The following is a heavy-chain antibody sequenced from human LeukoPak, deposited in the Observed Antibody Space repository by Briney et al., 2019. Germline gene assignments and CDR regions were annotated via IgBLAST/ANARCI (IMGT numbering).Heavy chain of an antibody. V-gene: IGHV3-48*03. CDR1: GFTFRSYE. J-gene: IGHJ4*02. D-gene: IGHD3-22*01. CDR3: ARDDDYYDSSGYYYDYFDY. Sequence: GGSLRLSCEDSGFTFRSYEMNWVRQALGKGLEWIAYLSSSGSAFSYADSVKGRFTISRDNAKNSLYVQMNSLRAEDTAVYYCARDDDYYDSSGYYYDYFDYWGQGTLVTVSS. CDR2: LSSSGSAF.